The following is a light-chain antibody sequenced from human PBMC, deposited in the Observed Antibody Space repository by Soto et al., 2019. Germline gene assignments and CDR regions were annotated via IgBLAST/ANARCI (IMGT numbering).Light chain of an antibody. V-gene: IGKV3-15*01. J-gene: IGKJ5*01. Sequence: EIVMTQSPATLSVSPGERATLSCRASQSVSSNLAWHHQKPGQAPRLLIYGASTRATGIPARFSGSGSGTEFTLTISSLESEDFAVYYCQQYNNWPPMSFGPGTRLEIK. CDR3: QQYNNWPPMS. CDR2: GAS. CDR1: QSVSSN.